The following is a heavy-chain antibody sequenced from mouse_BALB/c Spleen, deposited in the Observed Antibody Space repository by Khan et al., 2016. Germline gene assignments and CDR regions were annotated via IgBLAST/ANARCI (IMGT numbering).Heavy chain of an antibody. CDR3: ARGGNYYFDY. CDR2: ISSGGST. CDR1: GFTFSSYA. D-gene: IGHD2-1*01. Sequence: EVELVESGGGLVKPGGSLKLSCAASGFTFSSYAMSWVRQTPEKRLEWVASISSGGSTHYPDSVKGRSTISRVNARNILYLHMGSLRSEDTAMYCCARGGNYYFDYWGQGTTLTVSS. V-gene: IGHV5-6-5*01. J-gene: IGHJ2*01.